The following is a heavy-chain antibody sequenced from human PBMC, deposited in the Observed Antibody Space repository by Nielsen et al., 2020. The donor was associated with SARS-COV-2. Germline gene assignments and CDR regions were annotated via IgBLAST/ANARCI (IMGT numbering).Heavy chain of an antibody. CDR1: GGSISSNNW. CDR3: ARDRWQQLVPTY. J-gene: IGHJ4*02. CDR2: IYHRGST. D-gene: IGHD6-13*01. V-gene: IGHV4-4*02. Sequence: SETLSLTCAVSGGSISSNNWWSWVRQPPGKGLEWIGEIYHRGSTNYSPSLKSRVTISVDKSKNQFSLKLSSVTAADTAVYYCARDRWQQLVPTYWGQGTLVTVSS.